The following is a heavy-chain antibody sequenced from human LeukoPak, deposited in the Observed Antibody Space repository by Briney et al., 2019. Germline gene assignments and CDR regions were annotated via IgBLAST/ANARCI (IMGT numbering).Heavy chain of an antibody. D-gene: IGHD3-10*01. CDR1: GFTFSSYA. CDR3: ARDYYGSGTTFDY. V-gene: IGHV3-30*04. Sequence: GGSPRLSCAASGFTFSSYAMHWVRQAPGKGLEWMAVISYDGSNKYYADSVKGRFTISRDNSKNTLYLQMNSLRAEDTAVYYYARDYYGSGTTFDYWGQGTLVTVSS. J-gene: IGHJ4*02. CDR2: ISYDGSNK.